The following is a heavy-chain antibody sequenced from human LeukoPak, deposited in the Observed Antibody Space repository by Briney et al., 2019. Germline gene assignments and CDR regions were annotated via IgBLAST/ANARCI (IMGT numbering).Heavy chain of an antibody. D-gene: IGHD6-6*01. Sequence: PGRSLRLSCAASGFTFSSYGTHWVRQAPGKGLEWVAVIWYDGSNKYYADSVKGRFTISRDNSKNTLYLQMNSLRAEDTAVYYCARDALVLSHFIDYWGQGTLVTVSS. CDR1: GFTFSSYG. J-gene: IGHJ4*02. CDR2: IWYDGSNK. CDR3: ARDALVLSHFIDY. V-gene: IGHV3-33*01.